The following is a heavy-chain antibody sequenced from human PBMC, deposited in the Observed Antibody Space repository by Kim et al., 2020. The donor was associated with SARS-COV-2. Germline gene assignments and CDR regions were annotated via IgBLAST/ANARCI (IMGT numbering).Heavy chain of an antibody. CDR3: ATRMGAEDF. J-gene: IGHJ4*02. D-gene: IGHD1-26*01. V-gene: IGHV3-30*03. Sequence: GGSLRLSCEVSGFTFSTSATHWARQAPGKGLEWVAFISFDSTQKQYANPVKGRFTISRDNSKNTLYLQMTSLRVEDTAVYYCATRMGAEDFWGQGTLV. CDR1: GFTFSTSA. CDR2: ISFDSTQK.